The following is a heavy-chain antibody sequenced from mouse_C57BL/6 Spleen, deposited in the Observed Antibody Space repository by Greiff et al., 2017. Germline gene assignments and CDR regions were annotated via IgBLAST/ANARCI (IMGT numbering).Heavy chain of an antibody. CDR1: GFTFSSYA. Sequence: EVKLVESGEGLVKPGGSLKLSCAASGFTFSSYALSWVRQTPEKRLEWVAYISSGGDYIYYADTVKGRFTISRDNARNTLYLQMSSLKSEDTAMYYCTRSFYDYDEGARDYWGQGTSVTVSS. CDR2: ISSGGDYI. J-gene: IGHJ4*01. V-gene: IGHV5-9-1*02. CDR3: TRSFYDYDEGARDY. D-gene: IGHD2-4*01.